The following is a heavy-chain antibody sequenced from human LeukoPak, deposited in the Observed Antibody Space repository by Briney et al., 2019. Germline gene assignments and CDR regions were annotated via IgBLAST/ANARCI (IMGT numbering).Heavy chain of an antibody. J-gene: IGHJ4*02. CDR1: GGSFSGYY. D-gene: IGHD2-2*01. CDR2: INHSGST. CDR3: ARGQRTARCSSTSCYSSCFDD. V-gene: IGHV4-34*01. Sequence: SETLSLTCAVYGGSFSGYYWSWIRQPPGKGLEWIGEINHSGSTNYNPSLKSRVTISVDTSKNQFSLKLSSVTAADTAVYYCARGQRTARCSSTSCYSSCFDDWGQGTLVTVSS.